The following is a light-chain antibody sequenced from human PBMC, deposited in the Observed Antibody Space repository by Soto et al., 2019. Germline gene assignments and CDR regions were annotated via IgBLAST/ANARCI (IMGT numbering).Light chain of an antibody. CDR2: GAS. Sequence: IQMTQSPSSLSASVGYRVTITCRASQNIGIYLNWYHQKAGKAPKLLVFGASTLQSGVPPRFSGSGSGTEFTLSIGSLQPEDFATYYCQHSYANPRTFGQGTKVDIK. CDR1: QNIGIY. CDR3: QHSYANPRT. J-gene: IGKJ1*01. V-gene: IGKV1-39*01.